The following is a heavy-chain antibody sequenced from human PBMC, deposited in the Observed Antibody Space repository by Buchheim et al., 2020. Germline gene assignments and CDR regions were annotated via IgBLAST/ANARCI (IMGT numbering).Heavy chain of an antibody. CDR2: ISGSGDSA. CDR3: VKDSVVTALDY. J-gene: IGHJ4*02. D-gene: IGHD2-21*02. V-gene: IGHV3-23*01. Sequence: EVQLLESGGTLVQPGGSLRLSCAASGFTFRNYPMSWIRQAPGKGLEWLSGISGSGDSAYYADAVKGRFTNSRDNSKNTLNLQMNSLRAEDTAVYYCVKDSVVTALDYWGRETL. CDR1: GFTFRNYP.